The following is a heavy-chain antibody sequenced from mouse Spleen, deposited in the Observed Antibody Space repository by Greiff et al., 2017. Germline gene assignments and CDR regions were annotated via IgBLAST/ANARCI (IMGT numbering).Heavy chain of an antibody. J-gene: IGHJ2*01. CDR3: ARLRLGRGYFDY. V-gene: IGHV5-9-3*01. CDR1: GFTFSSYA. D-gene: IGHD4-1*01. Sequence: EVQRVESGGGLVKPGGSLKLSCAASGFTFSSYAMSWVRQTPEKRLEWVATISSGGSYTYYPDSVKGRFTISRDNAKNTLYLQMSSLRSEDTAMYYCARLRLGRGYFDYWGQGTTLTVSS. CDR2: ISSGGSYT.